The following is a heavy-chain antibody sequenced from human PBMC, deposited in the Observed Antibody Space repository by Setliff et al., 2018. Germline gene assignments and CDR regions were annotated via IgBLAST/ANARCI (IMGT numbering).Heavy chain of an antibody. Sequence: PGGSLRLSCAASGFTFSSHWMSWVRQAPGKGLEWVASIKQDGSEKFYVDSVKGRFTISRDNAKNSLYLQMNSLRAEDTAVYYCARPLGTYPATFDYWGQGTLVTVSS. CDR1: GFTFSSHW. J-gene: IGHJ4*02. CDR2: IKQDGSEK. D-gene: IGHD1-26*01. CDR3: ARPLGTYPATFDY. V-gene: IGHV3-7*03.